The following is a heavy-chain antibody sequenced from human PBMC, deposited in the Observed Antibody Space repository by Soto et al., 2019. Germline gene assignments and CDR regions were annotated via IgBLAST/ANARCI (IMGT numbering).Heavy chain of an antibody. V-gene: IGHV4-59*01. D-gene: IGHD3-3*01. Sequence: SETLSLTCTVSGGSISSYYWSWIRQPPGKGLEWIGYIYHSGSTNYNPSLKSRVTISVDTSKNQFSLKLSSVTAADTAVYYCARHPGLLYYFDYWGQGTLVTVSS. CDR2: IYHSGST. CDR1: GGSISSYY. CDR3: ARHPGLLYYFDY. J-gene: IGHJ4*02.